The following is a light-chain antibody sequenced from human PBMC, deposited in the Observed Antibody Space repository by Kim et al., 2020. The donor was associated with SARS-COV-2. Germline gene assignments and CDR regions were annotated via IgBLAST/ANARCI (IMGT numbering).Light chain of an antibody. J-gene: IGKJ5*01. CDR2: EAS. V-gene: IGKV3-11*01. CDR1: RGVSNY. CDR3: QQRGS. Sequence: TLALSPGNMAPLSCRASRGVSNYLAWYQQKPGQAPRLLIYEASKRAAGIPARFSGSGSGTDFTLTISRLEPGDSAVYFCQQRGSFGQGTRLEIK.